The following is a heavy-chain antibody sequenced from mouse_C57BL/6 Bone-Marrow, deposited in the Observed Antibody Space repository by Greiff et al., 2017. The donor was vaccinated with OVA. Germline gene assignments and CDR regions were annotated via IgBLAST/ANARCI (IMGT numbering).Heavy chain of an antibody. CDR1: GYTFTSYW. J-gene: IGHJ4*01. CDR2: IDPNSGGT. Sequence: QVQLQQPGAELVKPGASVKLSCKASGYTFTSYWMHWVKQRPGRGLEWIGRIDPNSGGTKYNEKFKSKATMPVDKPSSTAYMQRSSLTSEDSAVYYCARSDCDGAGDYAMDYWGQGTSVTVSS. CDR3: ARSDCDGAGDYAMDY. D-gene: IGHD2-4*01. V-gene: IGHV1-72*01.